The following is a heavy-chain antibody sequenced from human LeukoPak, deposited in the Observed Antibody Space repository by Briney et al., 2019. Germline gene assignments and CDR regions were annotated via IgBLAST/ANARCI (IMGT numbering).Heavy chain of an antibody. CDR1: GYTFTGYY. D-gene: IGHD6-13*01. Sequence: ASVKVSCKASGYTFTGYYMHWVRQAPGQGLEWMGWINPNSGGTNYAQKFQGRVTMTRDTSINTAYMELSRLRSDDTAVYYCARGGEYSSRECDYWGQGTLVTVSS. J-gene: IGHJ4*02. V-gene: IGHV1-2*02. CDR3: ARGGEYSSRECDY. CDR2: INPNSGGT.